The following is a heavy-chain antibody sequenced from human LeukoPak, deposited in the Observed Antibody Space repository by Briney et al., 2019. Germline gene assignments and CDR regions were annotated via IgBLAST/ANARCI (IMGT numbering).Heavy chain of an antibody. CDR1: GFTFSSYA. CDR3: AKVALRYFDWLEDY. V-gene: IGHV3-23*01. J-gene: IGHJ4*02. D-gene: IGHD3-9*01. CDR2: ISGSGGST. Sequence: RGSLRLSCAASGFTFSSYAMSWVRQAPGKGLEWVSAISGSGGSTYYADSVKGRFTISRDNSKNTLYLQMNSLRAEDTAVYYCAKVALRYFDWLEDYWGQGTLVTVSS.